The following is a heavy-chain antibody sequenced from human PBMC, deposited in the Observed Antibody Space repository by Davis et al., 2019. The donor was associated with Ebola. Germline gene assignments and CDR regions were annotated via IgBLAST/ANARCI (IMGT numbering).Heavy chain of an antibody. Sequence: MPSETLSLTCAVYGGSISSYYWNWIRQPPGKGLEWIGYIYYSGSTNYNPSLKSRVTISVDTSKNQFSLKLSSVTAADTAVYYCARGSLRFLEWLYYHDAFDIWGQGTMVTVSS. D-gene: IGHD3-3*01. CDR2: IYYSGST. CDR1: GGSISSYY. J-gene: IGHJ3*02. V-gene: IGHV4-59*01. CDR3: ARGSLRFLEWLYYHDAFDI.